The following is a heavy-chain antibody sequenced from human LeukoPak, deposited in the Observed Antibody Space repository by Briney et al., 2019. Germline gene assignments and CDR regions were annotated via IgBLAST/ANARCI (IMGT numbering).Heavy chain of an antibody. CDR2: IYYSGST. CDR3: ARSTYYDILTGYSYYFDY. V-gene: IGHV4-59*01. D-gene: IGHD3-9*01. Sequence: KPSETLSHTCTVSGGSISSYYWSWIRQPPGKGLEWIGYIYYSGSTNYNPSLKSRVTISVDTSKNQFSLKLSSVTAADTAVYYCARSTYYDILTGYSYYFDYWGQGTLVTVSS. J-gene: IGHJ4*02. CDR1: GGSISSYY.